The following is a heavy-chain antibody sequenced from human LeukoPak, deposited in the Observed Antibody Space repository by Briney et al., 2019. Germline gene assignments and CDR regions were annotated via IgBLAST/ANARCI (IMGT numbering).Heavy chain of an antibody. CDR1: GFTFSSYS. CDR3: AAGSLRYFDWLLYSPPDY. D-gene: IGHD3-9*01. CDR2: ISSSSSCI. Sequence: GGSLRLSCAASGFTFSSYSMNWVRQAPGKGLEWVSSISSSSSCIYYADSVKGRFTISRDNAKNSLYLQMNSLGAEDTAVYYCAAGSLRYFDWLLYSPPDYWGQGTLVTVSS. V-gene: IGHV3-21*01. J-gene: IGHJ4*02.